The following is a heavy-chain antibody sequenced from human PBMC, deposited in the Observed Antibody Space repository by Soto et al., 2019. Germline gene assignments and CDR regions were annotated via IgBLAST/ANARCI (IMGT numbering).Heavy chain of an antibody. CDR1: GGSISSYY. D-gene: IGHD6-19*01. CDR3: ARDGSPVVAGTGWFDP. J-gene: IGHJ5*02. V-gene: IGHV4-59*01. Sequence: SETLSLTCTVSGGSISSYYWSWIRQPPGKGLEWIGYIYYSGSTNYNPSLKSRVTISVDTSKNQFSLKLSSVTAADTAVYYCARDGSPVVAGTGWFDPWGQGTLVTVSS. CDR2: IYYSGST.